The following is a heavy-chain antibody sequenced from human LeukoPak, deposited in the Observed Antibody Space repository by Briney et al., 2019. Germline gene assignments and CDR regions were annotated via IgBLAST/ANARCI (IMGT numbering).Heavy chain of an antibody. CDR3: ARGHDYYSEYFQH. J-gene: IGHJ1*01. CDR1: GASIDFESYY. CDR2: IDHGGVT. Sequence: NPSETLSLTCTVSGASIDFESYYWSWVRQSAGKGLEWIGRIDHGGVTNYNPSLQSRVTISLDTSQKQFSLKLNSVTAADTAVYYCARGHDYYSEYFQHWGQGTLLSVSS. V-gene: IGHV4-61*02. D-gene: IGHD1-26*01.